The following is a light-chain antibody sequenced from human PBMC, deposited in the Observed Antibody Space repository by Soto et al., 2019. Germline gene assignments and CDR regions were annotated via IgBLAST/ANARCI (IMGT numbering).Light chain of an antibody. CDR1: QTIAIY. Sequence: DIRMTQSPSSLSASVGDTVTITCRASQTIAIYLNWYQQKPGKAPNLLIYEASSLQSGVPSRFTGRGSGTDFSLTISSLQPEDFATYYCQQSYNIPQTFGQGTRVEIK. CDR3: QQSYNIPQT. V-gene: IGKV1-39*01. J-gene: IGKJ1*01. CDR2: EAS.